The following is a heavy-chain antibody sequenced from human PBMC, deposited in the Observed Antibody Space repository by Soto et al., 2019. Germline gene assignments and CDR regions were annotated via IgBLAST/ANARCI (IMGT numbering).Heavy chain of an antibody. CDR2: IYYSGST. CDR1: GGSISSGGYY. D-gene: IGHD2-15*01. V-gene: IGHV4-31*03. Sequence: SETLSLTCTVSGGSISSGGYYWSWIRQHPGKGLEWIGYIYYSGSTYYNPSLKRRVTISVDTSKNQFSLKLSSVTAADTAVYYCARYCSGGSCYAGGWFDPWGQGTLVTAPQ. CDR3: ARYCSGGSCYAGGWFDP. J-gene: IGHJ5*02.